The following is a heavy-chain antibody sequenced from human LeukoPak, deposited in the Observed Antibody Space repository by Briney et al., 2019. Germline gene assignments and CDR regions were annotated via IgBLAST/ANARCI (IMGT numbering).Heavy chain of an antibody. D-gene: IGHD3-22*01. V-gene: IGHV5-51*01. Sequence: GESLKISCMSSGYSFPSYWIGWVRQMPGKGLEWMGIIYPGDSETRYSPSFQGQVTISADKSISTAYLQWSSLKASDTAMYYCARALLDSSGYYFCYFDYWGQGTLVTVSS. CDR1: GYSFPSYW. CDR3: ARALLDSSGYYFCYFDY. J-gene: IGHJ4*02. CDR2: IYPGDSET.